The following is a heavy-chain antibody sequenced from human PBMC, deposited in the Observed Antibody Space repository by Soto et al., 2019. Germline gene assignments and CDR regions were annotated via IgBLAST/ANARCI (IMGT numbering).Heavy chain of an antibody. J-gene: IGHJ6*03. Sequence: GGSLRLSCAASGFTFSSYWMSWVRQAPGKGLEWVANKKQDGSEKYYVDSVKDRFTISRDNAKNSLYLQMNSLRAEDTAGYYCGRDLESNYYYYYMDVWGKGTTVTVSS. CDR1: GFTFSSYW. V-gene: IGHV3-7*01. CDR3: GRDLESNYYYYYMDV. CDR2: KKQDGSEK.